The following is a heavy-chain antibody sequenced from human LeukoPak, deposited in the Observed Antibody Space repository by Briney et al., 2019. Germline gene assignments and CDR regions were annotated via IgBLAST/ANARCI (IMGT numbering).Heavy chain of an antibody. CDR1: GGSISSYY. V-gene: IGHV4-59*04. Sequence: SETLSLTCTVSGGSISSYYWSWIRQPPGKGLEWIGYIYYSGSTYYNPSLKSRVTISVDTSKNQFSLKLSSVTAADTAVYYCARSGSYYSHDYWGQGIVVTVSS. J-gene: IGHJ4*02. CDR2: IYYSGST. CDR3: ARSGSYYSHDY. D-gene: IGHD1-26*01.